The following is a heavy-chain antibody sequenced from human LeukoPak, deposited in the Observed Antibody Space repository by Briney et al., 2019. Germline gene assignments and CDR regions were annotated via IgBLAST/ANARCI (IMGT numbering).Heavy chain of an antibody. CDR3: ARDTTGAWYDSSGYYYVTQGTGFDY. Sequence: GASVKVSCKASGYTFTSYGISWVRQAPGQGLEWMGWISAYNGNTNYAQKLQGRVTMTTDTSTSTAYMELRSLRSDDTAVYYCARDTTGAWYDSSGYYYVTQGTGFDYWGQGTLVTVSS. V-gene: IGHV1-18*01. CDR2: ISAYNGNT. D-gene: IGHD3-22*01. J-gene: IGHJ4*02. CDR1: GYTFTSYG.